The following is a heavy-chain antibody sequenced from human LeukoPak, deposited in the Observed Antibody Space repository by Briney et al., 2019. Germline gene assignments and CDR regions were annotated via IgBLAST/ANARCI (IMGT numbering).Heavy chain of an antibody. CDR3: ARVLGYFDWLIDY. CDR2: INHSGGT. Sequence: SETLSLTCAVSGGSFSGYYWGWIRQPPGKGLEWMGEINHSGGTTYNPPLQRRVTISADTSKNQFSLNLSSVPAADTAVYYCARVLGYFDWLIDYWGQGTLVTVSS. D-gene: IGHD3-9*01. J-gene: IGHJ4*02. CDR1: GGSFSGYY. V-gene: IGHV4-34*01.